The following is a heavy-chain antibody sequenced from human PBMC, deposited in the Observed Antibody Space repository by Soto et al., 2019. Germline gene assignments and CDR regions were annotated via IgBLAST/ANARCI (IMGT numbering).Heavy chain of an antibody. V-gene: IGHV3-30*02. CDR2: IWCGGGSE. CDR3: AKESDTFDA. J-gene: IGHJ3*01. Sequence: QVQLVESGGGVVQPGDSLKLSCAASGFSFSNYFMHWVRQAPGKGLEWLACIWCGGGSEFHADSLKGRLTLSRDTSSNTLYMEMSSLRAEDTAVYYCAKESDTFDAWGQGTMVTFSS. CDR1: GFSFSNYF.